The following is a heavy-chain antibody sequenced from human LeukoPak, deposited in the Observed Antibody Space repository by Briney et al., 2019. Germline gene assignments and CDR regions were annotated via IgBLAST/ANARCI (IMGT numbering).Heavy chain of an antibody. J-gene: IGHJ5*02. D-gene: IGHD2-2*01. V-gene: IGHV5-51*01. CDR2: IYPGDSDT. Sequence: GESLKISCETSGYSFTSNWIAWVRQKPGKGLEWMGIIYPGDSDTRYSPSFQGQVTISADKSISTAYLQWSSLKASDTAMYYCARRFGYCSSTSCPNWFDPWGQGTLVTVSS. CDR1: GYSFTSNW. CDR3: ARRFGYCSSTSCPNWFDP.